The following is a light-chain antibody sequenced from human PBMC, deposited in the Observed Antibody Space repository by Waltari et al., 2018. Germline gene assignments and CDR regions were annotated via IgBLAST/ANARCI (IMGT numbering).Light chain of an antibody. Sequence: QPVLTQPPSASASLGASVTLTCTLSSGYRNYQVDWYQQRPGKGPRFVMRVGTGGIVGSKGDGIPDRFSVLGSGLNRYLTIKNIQEEDESDYHCGADHGSGSNFVVIFGGRTKLTVL. CDR3: GADHGSGSNFVVI. V-gene: IGLV9-49*01. CDR2: VGTGGIVG. J-gene: IGLJ2*01. CDR1: SGYRNYQ.